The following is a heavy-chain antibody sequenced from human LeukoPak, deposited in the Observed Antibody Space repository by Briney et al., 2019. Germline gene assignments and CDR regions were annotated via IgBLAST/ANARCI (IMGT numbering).Heavy chain of an antibody. D-gene: IGHD3-10*01. Sequence: SETLSLTCNVSGGSIRGYYWSWIRQPPGKGLEWIGYIYSSGSTNYNPSLKSRVTMSVDTSKNQFSLKVNSVTAADTAVYYCARVYDSGSQAYFYYMDVWGKGTTVTVSS. CDR1: GGSIRGYY. CDR3: ARVYDSGSQAYFYYMDV. CDR2: IYSSGST. V-gene: IGHV4-59*01. J-gene: IGHJ6*03.